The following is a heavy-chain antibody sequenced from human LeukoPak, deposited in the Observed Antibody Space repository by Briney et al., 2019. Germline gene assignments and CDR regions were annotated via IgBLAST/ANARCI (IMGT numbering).Heavy chain of an antibody. CDR2: MYYSGSS. V-gene: IGHV4-59*08. J-gene: IGHJ3*01. D-gene: IGHD3-22*01. Sequence: SETLSLTCIVSGGSISGYYWSWLRQSPGKGLVWIGYMYYSGSSNYNPSLKSRVTISIDMSTNQFSLKLSSVTAADTALYYCARHFTYYYDSSGYPRDAFDVWGQGTMVTVSS. CDR3: ARHFTYYYDSSGYPRDAFDV. CDR1: GGSISGYY.